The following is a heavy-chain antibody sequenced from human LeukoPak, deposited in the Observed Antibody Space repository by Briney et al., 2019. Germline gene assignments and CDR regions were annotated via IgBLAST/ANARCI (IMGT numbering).Heavy chain of an antibody. Sequence: GASVKVSCKASGYTFTSYGISWVRQAPGQGLEWMGIINPSGGSTSYAQKFQGRVTMTRDTSTSTVYMELSSLRSEDTAVYYCARGSGENYFDYWGQGTLVTVSS. CDR2: INPSGGST. D-gene: IGHD3-10*01. J-gene: IGHJ4*02. CDR1: GYTFTSYG. CDR3: ARGSGENYFDY. V-gene: IGHV1-46*01.